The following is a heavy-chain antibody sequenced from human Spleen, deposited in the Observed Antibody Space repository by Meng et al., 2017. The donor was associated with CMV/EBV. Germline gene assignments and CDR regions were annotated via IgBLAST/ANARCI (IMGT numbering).Heavy chain of an antibody. CDR1: GYDFTGYD. CDR2: MNPHSGNT. D-gene: IGHD3-3*01. Sequence: EASGYDFTGYDIHWVRQASGQGLEWIGWMNPHSGNTGYAQRFQGRVTFTRSNSIRTAYIYLSSLRPEDTAVYFCTRNWRKGKGWFDPWGQGTLVTVSS. CDR3: TRNWRKGKGWFDP. J-gene: IGHJ5*02. V-gene: IGHV1-8*03.